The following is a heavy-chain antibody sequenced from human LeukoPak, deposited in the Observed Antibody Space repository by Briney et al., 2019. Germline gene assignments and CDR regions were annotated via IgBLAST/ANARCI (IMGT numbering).Heavy chain of an antibody. V-gene: IGHV1-46*01. CDR2: INPSGGAT. CDR1: GYTFITYH. D-gene: IGHD3-10*01. J-gene: IGHJ4*02. Sequence: ASVKVSCKASGYTFITYHVHWVRQATGQGLEWMGLINPSGGATSYAQKFQGRVTMTRDTSTSTVYMELSSLRSEDTAVYYCSVEGSGSYLYFDYWGQGTPVTVSS. CDR3: SVEGSGSYLYFDY.